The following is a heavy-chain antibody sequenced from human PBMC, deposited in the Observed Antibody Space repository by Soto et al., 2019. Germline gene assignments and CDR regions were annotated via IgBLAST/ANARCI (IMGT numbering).Heavy chain of an antibody. V-gene: IGHV3-33*01. J-gene: IGHJ6*02. CDR1: GFTFSSYG. CDR3: ARELGYCSSTSCYKGYYGMDV. D-gene: IGHD2-2*02. Sequence: GGSLRLSCAASGFTFSSYGMHWVRQAPGKGLEWVAVIWYDGSNKYYADSVKGRFIISRDNSKNTLYLQMNSLRAEDTAVYYCARELGYCSSTSCYKGYYGMDVWGPGTTVTVSS. CDR2: IWYDGSNK.